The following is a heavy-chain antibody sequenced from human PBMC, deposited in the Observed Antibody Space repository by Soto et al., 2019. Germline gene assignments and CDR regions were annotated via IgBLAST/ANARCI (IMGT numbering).Heavy chain of an antibody. CDR1: GYTFSNFP. J-gene: IGHJ3*01. CDR3: ARLLPAAKAFDV. CDR2: INAGNGNT. Sequence: VQLVQSGAEVKKPGASVKVSCKASGYTFSNFPMHWVRQAPGQRLEWMGWINAGNGNTKYSQKFQGRVTITRDTSASTAYMELSSLRSEDKAVYYCARLLPAAKAFDVWGQGTMVTVSS. V-gene: IGHV1-3*01. D-gene: IGHD2-2*01.